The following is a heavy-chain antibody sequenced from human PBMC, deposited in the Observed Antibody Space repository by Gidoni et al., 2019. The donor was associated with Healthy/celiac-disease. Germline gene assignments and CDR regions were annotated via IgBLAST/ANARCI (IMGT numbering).Heavy chain of an antibody. Sequence: QVQLQESGPGLVTPSQPLSLTCTVPGDSISTYYWSWIRQPPGKGLEWIGSIYYSGSANYNPSLKSRVSMSVDMSKNQFSLKLSSVTAADTAVYYCARENADSDWFPADYWGQGSLVTVSS. D-gene: IGHD3-9*01. CDR1: GDSISTYY. J-gene: IGHJ4*02. CDR3: ARENADSDWFPADY. CDR2: IYYSGSA. V-gene: IGHV4-59*01.